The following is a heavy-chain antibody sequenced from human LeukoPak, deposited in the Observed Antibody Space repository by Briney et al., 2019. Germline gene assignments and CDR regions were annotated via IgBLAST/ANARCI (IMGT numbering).Heavy chain of an antibody. CDR3: ARNTDMTTVRTVIHD. CDR2: ISYDGSNK. V-gene: IGHV3-30*04. CDR1: GFTFSSYA. Sequence: GGSLRLSCAASGFTFSSYAMYWVRQAPGKGLEWVAVISYDGSNKYNADSVKGRFTLSRDNSKNTLYLEMNSLRAEDTAVYYCARNTDMTTVRTVIHDWGQGNLVTVSS. D-gene: IGHD4-17*01. J-gene: IGHJ4*02.